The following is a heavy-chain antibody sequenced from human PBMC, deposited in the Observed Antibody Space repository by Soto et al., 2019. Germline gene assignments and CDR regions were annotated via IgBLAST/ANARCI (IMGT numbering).Heavy chain of an antibody. CDR3: ARELLDYDGVGIDY. CDR2: IYSGGST. J-gene: IGHJ4*02. Sequence: GGSLRLSCAASGFTVSSNYMSWVRQAPGKGLEWVSVIYSGGSTYYADSVKGRFTISRDNSKNTLYLQMNSLRAEDTAVYYCARELLDYDGVGIDYWGQGTLVTVSS. CDR1: GFTVSSNY. V-gene: IGHV3-66*01. D-gene: IGHD4-17*01.